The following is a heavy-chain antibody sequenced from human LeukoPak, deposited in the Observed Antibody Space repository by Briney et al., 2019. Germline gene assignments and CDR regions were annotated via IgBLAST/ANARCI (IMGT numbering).Heavy chain of an antibody. CDR1: GSTFSSYD. CDR3: ARAAYSSTWYSRYFDL. V-gene: IGHV3-13*01. CDR2: IGTAGEI. Sequence: GGSLRVSCAASGSTFSSYDIHWVRQATGKGLEWVSGIGTAGEIYYPGSVKGRFTISRENAKNSLYLQMNSLRAGDTAVYYCARAAYSSTWYSRYFDLWGRGTLVTVSS. J-gene: IGHJ2*01. D-gene: IGHD6-13*01.